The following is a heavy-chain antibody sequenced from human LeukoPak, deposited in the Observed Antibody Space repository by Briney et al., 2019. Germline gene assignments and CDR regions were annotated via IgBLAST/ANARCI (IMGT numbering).Heavy chain of an antibody. Sequence: GGSLRLSCVASGFTFSSYWMHWVRHAPGKGLVWVSRINTDGSSTSYADFVKGRFTISRDNAKNTLYLQMNSLRAEDTAVYYYASARPWDYFDYWGQGTLVTVSS. J-gene: IGHJ4*02. CDR1: GFTFSSYW. D-gene: IGHD6-6*01. CDR3: ASARPWDYFDY. CDR2: INTDGSST. V-gene: IGHV3-74*01.